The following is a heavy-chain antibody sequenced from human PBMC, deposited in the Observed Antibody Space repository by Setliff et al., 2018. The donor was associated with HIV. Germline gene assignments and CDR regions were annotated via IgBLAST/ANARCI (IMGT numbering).Heavy chain of an antibody. CDR3: ARDCSSGSCYAFDH. J-gene: IGHJ4*02. D-gene: IGHD2-15*01. Sequence: GGSLRLSCAASGFAFRNYIFHWVRQAPGKGLEWVAIISSDGSDKNYADSVKGRFTVSRDNSKNTLYLQMNSLRAEDTAVYYCARDCSSGSCYAFDHWGQGILVTVSS. CDR1: GFAFRNYI. CDR2: ISSDGSDK. V-gene: IGHV3-30*07.